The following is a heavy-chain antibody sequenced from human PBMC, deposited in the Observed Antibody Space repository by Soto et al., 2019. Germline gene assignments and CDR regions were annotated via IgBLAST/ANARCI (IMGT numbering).Heavy chain of an antibody. CDR1: GFTFSSYG. D-gene: IGHD2-8*01. V-gene: IGHV3-30*18. CDR2: ISYDGSNK. J-gene: IGHJ4*02. CDR3: AKDIAL. Sequence: SLRLSCAASGFTFSSYGMHWVRQAPGKGLEWVAVISYDGSNKYYADSVKGRFTISRDNSKNTLYLQMNSLRAEDTAVYYCAKDIALWGQGTLVTVSS.